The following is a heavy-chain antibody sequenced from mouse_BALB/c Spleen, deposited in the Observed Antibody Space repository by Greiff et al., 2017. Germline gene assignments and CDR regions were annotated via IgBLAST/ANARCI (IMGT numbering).Heavy chain of an antibody. V-gene: IGHV7-3*02. D-gene: IGHD3-3*01. J-gene: IGHJ2*01. CDR2: IRNKANGYTT. CDR1: GFTFTDYY. CDR3: ARDRDSWDY. Sequence: EVMLVESGGGLVQPGGSLRLSCATSGFTFTDYYMSWVRQPPGKALEWLGFIRNKANGYTTEYSASVKGRFTISRDNSQSILYLQMNTLRAEDSATYYCARDRDSWDYWGQGTTLTVSS.